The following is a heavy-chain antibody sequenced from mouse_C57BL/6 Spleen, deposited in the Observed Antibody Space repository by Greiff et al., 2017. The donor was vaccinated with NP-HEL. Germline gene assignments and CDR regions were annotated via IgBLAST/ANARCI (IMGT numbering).Heavy chain of an antibody. V-gene: IGHV1-72*01. D-gene: IGHD1-1*01. CDR2: IDPNSGGT. CDR3: ARTIETVVATGGFDY. CDR1: GYTFTSYW. J-gene: IGHJ2*01. Sequence: QVQLQQPGAELVKPGASVKLSCKASGYTFTSYWMHWVKQRPGRGLEWIGRIDPNSGGTKYNEKFKSKATLTVDKPSSTAYMHLSSLTSEDSAVYYFARTIETVVATGGFDYSGQGTTLTVSS.